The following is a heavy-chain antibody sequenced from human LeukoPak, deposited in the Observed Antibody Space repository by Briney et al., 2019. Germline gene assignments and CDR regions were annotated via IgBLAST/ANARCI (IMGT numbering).Heavy chain of an antibody. CDR3: ARETLEYCSSTSCYAARFDP. D-gene: IGHD2-2*01. CDR1: GYTFTSYA. J-gene: IGHJ5*02. Sequence: ASVKVSCKASGYTFTSYAMHWVRQAPGQRLEWMGWINAGNGNTKYSQKFQGRVTITRDTSASTAYMELSSLRSEDTAVYYCARETLEYCSSTSCYAARFDPWGQGTLVTVSS. CDR2: INAGNGNT. V-gene: IGHV1-3*01.